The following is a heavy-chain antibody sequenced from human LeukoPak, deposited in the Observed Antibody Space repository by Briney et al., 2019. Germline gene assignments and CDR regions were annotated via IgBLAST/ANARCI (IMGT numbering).Heavy chain of an antibody. D-gene: IGHD6-19*01. CDR2: IKTDGSEK. V-gene: IGHV3-7*05. Sequence: PGGSLRLSCAASGFTFRRYWMSWVRQAPGKGLEWVANIKTDGSEKYYVDSLKGRFIISGDNAKNSLYLQMNSLRAEDTAVYYCARDWDGSGWPIDYWGQGTPVTVSS. J-gene: IGHJ4*02. CDR1: GFTFRRYW. CDR3: ARDWDGSGWPIDY.